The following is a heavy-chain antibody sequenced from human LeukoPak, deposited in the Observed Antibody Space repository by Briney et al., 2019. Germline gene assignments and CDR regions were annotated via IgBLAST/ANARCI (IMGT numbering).Heavy chain of an antibody. CDR1: GASISGGTYY. V-gene: IGHV4-39*01. Sequence: PSETLSLTCSVSGASISGGTYYWGWIRQPPGKGLEWIGSIYYTGSTYDNPSLKSRVTISVDTSKNQFSLKLSSVTAADTAVYYCARRGGSGRAFDYWGQGTLVTVSS. CDR3: ARRGGSGRAFDY. D-gene: IGHD1-26*01. CDR2: IYYTGST. J-gene: IGHJ4*02.